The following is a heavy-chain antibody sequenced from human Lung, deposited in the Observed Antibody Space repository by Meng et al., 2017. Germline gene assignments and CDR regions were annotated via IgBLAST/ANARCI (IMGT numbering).Heavy chain of an antibody. CDR2: INAGNGYT. J-gene: IGHJ5*02. V-gene: IGHV1-3*01. D-gene: IGHD3-10*01. Sequence: QVQLVQSGAAVKKPGASAKMSCKASGYIFTSYAIHWVRQAPGQRLEWMGWINAGNGYTKYSQKFQGGVTITRDTSASTAYMELSNLTSEDTAVYYCARSPNYSGSGSYYKGWFDPWGQGTLVTVSS. CDR1: GYIFTSYA. CDR3: ARSPNYSGSGSYYKGWFDP.